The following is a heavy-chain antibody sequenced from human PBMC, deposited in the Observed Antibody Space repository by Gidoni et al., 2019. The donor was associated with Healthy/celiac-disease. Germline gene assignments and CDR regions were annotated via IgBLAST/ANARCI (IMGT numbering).Heavy chain of an antibody. CDR3: AKRRGAAAMGLDAFDI. J-gene: IGHJ3*02. CDR2: ISGSGCST. V-gene: IGHV3-23*01. CDR1: GFTFSRYA. Sequence: EVQLLESGGGLVQPGGSLRLHCAASGFTFSRYAMSWVRQAPGKGLEWVSAISGSGCSTYYADSVKGRFTISRDNSKNTLYLQMNSLRAEDTAVYYCAKRRGAAAMGLDAFDIWGQGTMVTVSS. D-gene: IGHD1-26*01.